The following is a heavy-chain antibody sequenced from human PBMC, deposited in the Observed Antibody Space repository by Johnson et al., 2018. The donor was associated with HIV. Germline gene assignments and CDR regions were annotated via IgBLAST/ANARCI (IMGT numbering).Heavy chain of an antibody. J-gene: IGHJ3*02. CDR1: GFTFSRHG. V-gene: IGHV3-30*04. CDR2: ISYDGSKR. CDR3: ARGDPPNVFNI. Sequence: VQVVESGGGLVQPGGSLRLSCAASGFTFSRHGMHWGRQAPGKGLEWVAVISYDGSKRNYADSVKGRLTISRDSSKNTLYLQMDSLRAEDTAVYYCARGDPPNVFNIWGQGTMVTVSS.